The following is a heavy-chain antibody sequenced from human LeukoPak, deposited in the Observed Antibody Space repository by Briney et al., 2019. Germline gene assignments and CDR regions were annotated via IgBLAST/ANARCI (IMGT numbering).Heavy chain of an antibody. CDR3: AKDRRIAAAGGAFDI. V-gene: IGHV3-23*01. Sequence: GGSLRLSCAASGFTFSSYAMSWARQAPGKGLEWVSAISGRGGSTYYADSVKGRFTIPRDNSKNTLYLQMNSLRAEDTAVYYCAKDRRIAAAGGAFDIWGQGTMVTVSS. D-gene: IGHD6-13*01. J-gene: IGHJ3*02. CDR2: ISGRGGST. CDR1: GFTFSSYA.